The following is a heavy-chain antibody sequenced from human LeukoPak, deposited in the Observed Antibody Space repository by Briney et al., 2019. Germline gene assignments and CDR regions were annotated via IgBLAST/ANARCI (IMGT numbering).Heavy chain of an antibody. V-gene: IGHV3-66*01. CDR1: GFTVSSNY. J-gene: IGHJ3*02. CDR2: LYSGGTT. CDR3: AKGGPMYSSSDDAFDI. D-gene: IGHD6-6*01. Sequence: GGSLRLSCAASGFTVSSNYMTWVRQAPGKGLEWVSVLYSGGTTYYADSVKGRFTISRDNSKNTLYLQMNSLRAEDTAVYYCAKGGPMYSSSDDAFDIWGQGTMVTVSS.